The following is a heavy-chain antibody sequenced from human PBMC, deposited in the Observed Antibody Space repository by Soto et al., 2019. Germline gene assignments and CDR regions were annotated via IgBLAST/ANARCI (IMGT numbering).Heavy chain of an antibody. CDR2: ISAYNGNT. V-gene: IGHV1-18*01. J-gene: IGHJ4*02. CDR3: ARDRGSYALDY. D-gene: IGHD1-26*01. Sequence: QVQLVQSGAEVKKPGASVKVSCKASGYTFTSYGISWVRQAPGQGLEWMGWISAYNGNTNYAQKLQGRVTMTTETSTSTAYMERRSLRSDETAVYYCARDRGSYALDYWGQGTLVTVPS. CDR1: GYTFTSYG.